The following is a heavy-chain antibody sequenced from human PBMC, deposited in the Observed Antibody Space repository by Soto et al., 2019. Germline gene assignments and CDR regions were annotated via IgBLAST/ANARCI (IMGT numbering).Heavy chain of an antibody. D-gene: IGHD3-22*01. V-gene: IGHV3-21*01. CDR2: IRSSSSYI. Sequence: PGGSLRLSCAASGFTFSSYSMKWVRQAPGKGLEWVSSIRSSSSYIYYADSVKGRFTISRDNAKNSLYLQMNSLRAEDTALYYGARDFLGPHCSSGYYPHYFDYRGQGTLDTVSS. J-gene: IGHJ4*02. CDR1: GFTFSSYS. CDR3: ARDFLGPHCSSGYYPHYFDY.